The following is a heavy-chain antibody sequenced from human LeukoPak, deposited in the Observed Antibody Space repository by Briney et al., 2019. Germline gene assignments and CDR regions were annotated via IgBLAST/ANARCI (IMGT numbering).Heavy chain of an antibody. V-gene: IGHV4-38-2*02. CDR1: GYSISNSYY. D-gene: IGHD3-22*01. Sequence: SETLSLTCAVSGYSISNSYYWGWIRQPPGKGLEWIGSIYHTGGTYYNPSLRSRVTISIDTSKNQFSLNLSSVTAADTAVYYCARDAQTYYYDTSGYYFEYWGQGTLVTVSP. CDR3: ARDAQTYYYDTSGYYFEY. J-gene: IGHJ4*02. CDR2: IYHTGGT.